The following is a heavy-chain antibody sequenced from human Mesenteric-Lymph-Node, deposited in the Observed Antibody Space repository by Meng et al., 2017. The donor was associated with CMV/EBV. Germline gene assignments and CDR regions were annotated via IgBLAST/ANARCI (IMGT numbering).Heavy chain of an antibody. D-gene: IGHD3-3*01. J-gene: IGHJ4*02. CDR1: GFTFSSYA. Sequence: GGSLRLSCAASGFTFSSYAMSWVRQAPGKGLEWVSVISGSGGSTYYADSVKGRFTISRDNSKNTLYLQLSSLRAEDTAIYYCAKGSDFWSGYFNYWGQGTLVTVSS. CDR3: AKGSDFWSGYFNY. CDR2: ISGSGGST. V-gene: IGHV3-23*01.